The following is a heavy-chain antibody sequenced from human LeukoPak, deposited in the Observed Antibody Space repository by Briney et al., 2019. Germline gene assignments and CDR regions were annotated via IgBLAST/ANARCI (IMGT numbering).Heavy chain of an antibody. D-gene: IGHD3-22*01. V-gene: IGHV4-59*01. CDR2: IYYSGST. CDR3: ARGADTSGYYSIFYFDY. J-gene: IGHJ4*02. Sequence: TSETLSLTCTVSGGSISSYYWNWIRQPPGKGLEWIGYIYYSGSTNYNPSLKSRVTISVDTSKNQFSLKLSSVTAADTAVYYCARGADTSGYYSIFYFDYWGQGTLVTVSS. CDR1: GGSISSYY.